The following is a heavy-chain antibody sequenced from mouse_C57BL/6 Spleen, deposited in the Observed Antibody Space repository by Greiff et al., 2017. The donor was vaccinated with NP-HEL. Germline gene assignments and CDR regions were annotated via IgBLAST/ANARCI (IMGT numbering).Heavy chain of an antibody. CDR2: IWGGGST. J-gene: IGHJ4*01. Sequence: QVQLKESGPGLVAPSPSLSIPCTVSGFSLTSYGVDWVRQPPGKGLEWLGVIWGGGSTNYNSALMSRLSISKDNSKSQVFLKMNSLQTDDTAMYYCAKHGYDYDAMDYWSQGASVTVAS. D-gene: IGHD2-2*01. CDR3: AKHGYDYDAMDY. V-gene: IGHV2-9*01. CDR1: GFSLTSYG.